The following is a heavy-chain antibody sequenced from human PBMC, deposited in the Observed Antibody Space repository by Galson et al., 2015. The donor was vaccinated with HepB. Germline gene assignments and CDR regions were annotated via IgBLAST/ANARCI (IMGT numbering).Heavy chain of an antibody. CDR1: GFTVSSNY. CDR3: AKGVRDSTGSRRDAFDI. CDR2: VYSGGTT. Sequence: SLRLSCAASGFTVSSNYMSWVRQAPGKGLEWVSDVYSGGTTYYADSVKGRFTLSRDDSKNTLYLQLNSLRAEDTAVYYCAKGVRDSTGSRRDAFDIWGQGTMVTVSS. V-gene: IGHV3-53*01. J-gene: IGHJ3*02. D-gene: IGHD3-9*01.